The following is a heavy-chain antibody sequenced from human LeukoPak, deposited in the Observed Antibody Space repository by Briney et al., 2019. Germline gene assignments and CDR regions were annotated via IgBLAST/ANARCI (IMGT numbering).Heavy chain of an antibody. CDR1: GGSFSAYY. CDR3: ARAIYESTGTYGY. V-gene: IGHV4-34*01. J-gene: IGHJ4*02. Sequence: SETLSLTCAVYGGSFSAYYWSWFRQPPGKGLDWIGEINHSGGTNYNPSLKSRVTISVDTSKNQFSLKLTSVTAADTAVYYCARAIYESTGTYGYWGQGTLVTVSS. D-gene: IGHD1-1*01. CDR2: INHSGGT.